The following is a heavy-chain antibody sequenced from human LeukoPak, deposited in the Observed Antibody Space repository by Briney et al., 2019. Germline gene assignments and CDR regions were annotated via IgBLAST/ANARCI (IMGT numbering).Heavy chain of an antibody. J-gene: IGHJ5*02. CDR2: IYYSGST. Sequence: SETLSLTCTVSGGSISSYYWSWIRQPPGKGLEWIGYIYYSGSTNYNPSLKSRVTISVDTSKNQFSLKLSSVTAADTAVYYCARDMSSLGWFDPWGQGTLVTVSS. CDR3: ARDMSSLGWFDP. V-gene: IGHV4-59*01. D-gene: IGHD3-10*02. CDR1: GGSISSYY.